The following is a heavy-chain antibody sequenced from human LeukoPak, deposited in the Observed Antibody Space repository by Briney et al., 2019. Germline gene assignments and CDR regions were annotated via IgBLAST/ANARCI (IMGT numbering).Heavy chain of an antibody. V-gene: IGHV3-66*04. CDR1: EFSVGSNY. CDR3: ARLISENAFDI. J-gene: IGHJ3*02. D-gene: IGHD3/OR15-3a*01. CDR2: IYSGGST. Sequence: GGSLRLSCAASEFSVGSNYMTWVRQAPGKGLEWVSLIYSGGSTYYADSVKGRFTISRDNSKNTLYLQMNSLRVEDTAVYYCARLISENAFDIWGQGTMVTVSS.